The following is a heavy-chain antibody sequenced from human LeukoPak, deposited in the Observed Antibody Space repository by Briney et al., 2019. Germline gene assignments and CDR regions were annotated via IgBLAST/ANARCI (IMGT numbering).Heavy chain of an antibody. Sequence: ASVKVSCKASGYTFTSYYMHWVRQAPGQGLEWMGIINPSGGSTSYAQKFQGRVTMTRDTSTSTVYMELSSLRSEDTAVYYCAVGNYDFWSGYYINWFDPWGQGTLVTVSS. CDR1: GYTFTSYY. J-gene: IGHJ5*02. CDR3: AVGNYDFWSGYYINWFDP. CDR2: INPSGGST. V-gene: IGHV1-46*01. D-gene: IGHD3-3*01.